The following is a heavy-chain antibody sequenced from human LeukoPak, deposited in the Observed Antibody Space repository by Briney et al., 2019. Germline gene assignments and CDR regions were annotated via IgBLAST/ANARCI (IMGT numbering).Heavy chain of an antibody. CDR1: GFTFSTYT. J-gene: IGHJ4*02. D-gene: IGHD2-15*01. V-gene: IGHV3-48*01. Sequence: PGGSLRLSCAASGFTFSTYTMNWVRHAPGKGLEWLSYISSSSSAIYYADSVKGRFTISRDNAKNSLYLQMNSLRAEDTAVYYCARGTPYYFDYWGQGVLVTVSS. CDR3: ARGTPYYFDY. CDR2: ISSSSSAI.